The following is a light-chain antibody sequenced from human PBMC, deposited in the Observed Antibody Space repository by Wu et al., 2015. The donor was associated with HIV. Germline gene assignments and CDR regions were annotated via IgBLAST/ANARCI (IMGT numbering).Light chain of an antibody. CDR1: QSVSSNY. V-gene: IGKV3-20*01. CDR2: GAS. J-gene: IGKJ1*01. Sequence: EIVLTQSPGTLSLSPGERATLFCRASQSVSSNYLAWYQQKPGQAPRLLIYGASNRATGIPDRLSGSGSGTDFTLTISRLEPEDFAVFYCQHYGTSWTFGQGTKVEIK. CDR3: QHYGTSWT.